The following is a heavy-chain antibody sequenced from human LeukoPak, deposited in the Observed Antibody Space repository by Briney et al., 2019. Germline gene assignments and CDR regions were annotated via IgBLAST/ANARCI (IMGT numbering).Heavy chain of an antibody. CDR1: GAPMIDTY. Sequence: PSETLSLTCSVSGAPMIDTYWTWIRQPPGKGLEWIGYDHYGGGTNYNPSLNSRVTISIDTTKNHVSLKLKSVTAADTAVYFCAIAPYHYHMAVWGKGTTVTVSS. D-gene: IGHD3-10*01. CDR3: AIAPYHYHMAV. V-gene: IGHV4-59*01. J-gene: IGHJ6*03. CDR2: DHYGGGT.